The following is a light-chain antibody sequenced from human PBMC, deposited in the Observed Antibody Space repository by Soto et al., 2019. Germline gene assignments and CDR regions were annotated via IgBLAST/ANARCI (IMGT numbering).Light chain of an antibody. V-gene: IGLV2-8*01. CDR1: SSDVGGYNY. J-gene: IGLJ1*01. CDR2: EVS. Sequence: QSALTQPPSASGSPGQSVTISCTGTSSDVGGYNYVSWYQQHPGKAPKLMIYEVSKRPSGVPDRFSGSKSGNTASLTVSGLQAEDEADYYCSSYAGSNMGVFGTGTKLTVL. CDR3: SSYAGSNMGV.